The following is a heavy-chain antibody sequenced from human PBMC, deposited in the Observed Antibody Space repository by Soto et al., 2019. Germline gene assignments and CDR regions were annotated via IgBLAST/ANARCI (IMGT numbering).Heavy chain of an antibody. D-gene: IGHD3-3*01. CDR1: GASVSSGAYY. V-gene: IGHV4-61*08. J-gene: IGHJ6*02. CDR3: AGRGGLRFLEWLPAMDV. Sequence: NPSETLSLTCTVSGASVSSGAYYWSWIRHPPGKGLEWIGYISFTGGTNYNPSLKSRVTIAVDTSKNQFSLKLSSVTAADTALYYCAGRGGLRFLEWLPAMDVWGQGTTVTVSS. CDR2: ISFTGGT.